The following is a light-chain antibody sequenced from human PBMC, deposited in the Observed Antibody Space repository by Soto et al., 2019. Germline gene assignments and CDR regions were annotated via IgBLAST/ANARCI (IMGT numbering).Light chain of an antibody. V-gene: IGLV3-1*01. CDR1: KLGDKY. CDR2: QDT. CDR3: QAWDGGTVV. Sequence: SYELTQPPSMSVSPGQTATIACSGDKLGDKYVCWYRQKSGESPILVIYQDTKRPSGIPERFSGSNSGSTATLTISGTQSIDEADYYCQAWDGGTVVFGGGTKLTVL. J-gene: IGLJ2*01.